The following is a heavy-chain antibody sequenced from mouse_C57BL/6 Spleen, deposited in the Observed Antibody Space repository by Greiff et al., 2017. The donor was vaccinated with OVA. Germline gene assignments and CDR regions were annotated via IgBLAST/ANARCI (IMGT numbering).Heavy chain of an antibody. CDR2: ILPGSGST. CDR3: ARRGYDDGYYAMDY. V-gene: IGHV1-9*01. Sequence: GPQWIGEILPGSGSTNYNEKFKGKATFTADTSSNTAYMQLSSLTTEDSAIYYCARRGYDDGYYAMDYWGQGTSVTVSS. J-gene: IGHJ4*01. D-gene: IGHD2-3*01.